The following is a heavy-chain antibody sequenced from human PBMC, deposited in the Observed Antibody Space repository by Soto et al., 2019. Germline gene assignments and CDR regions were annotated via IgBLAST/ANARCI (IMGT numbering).Heavy chain of an antibody. CDR2: IIPIFGTA. J-gene: IGHJ6*02. CDR3: ARDWADYRRGYSGYDSRYYCYGMDV. D-gene: IGHD5-12*01. Sequence: GASVKVSCKASGGTFSSYAISWVRQAPGQGLEWMGGIIPIFGTANYAQKFQGRVTITADESTSTAYMELSSLRSEDTAVYYCARDWADYRRGYSGYDSRYYCYGMDVWGQGTKVTVSS. CDR1: GGTFSSYA. V-gene: IGHV1-69*13.